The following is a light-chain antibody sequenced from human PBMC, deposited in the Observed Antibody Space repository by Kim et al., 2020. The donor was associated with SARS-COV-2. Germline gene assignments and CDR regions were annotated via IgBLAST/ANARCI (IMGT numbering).Light chain of an antibody. V-gene: IGKV2D-29*01. CDR2: EVS. CDR1: ESLLDRDRKTY. J-gene: IGKJ2*03. CDR3: MQSVQLPYS. Sequence: QRASMHCKSGESLLDRDRKTYGYWYLQKPGQPPQLLIDEVSNRFSGVPDRFSGSGSGTDFTLKSSRVEDEDVGVYYCMQSVQLPYSFGQGTKREI.